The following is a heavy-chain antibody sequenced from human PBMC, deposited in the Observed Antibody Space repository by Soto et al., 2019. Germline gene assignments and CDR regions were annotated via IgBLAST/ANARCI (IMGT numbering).Heavy chain of an antibody. D-gene: IGHD6-13*01. J-gene: IGHJ3*02. V-gene: IGHV3-66*01. CDR2: IYSGGST. CDR3: ARDLIAAAGTAAFDI. CDR1: GFTVSSNC. Sequence: EVQLVESGGGLVQPGGSLRLSCAASGFTVSSNCMSWVRQAPGKGLEWVAVIYSGGSTYYADSVKGRFTISRDNSKNTLYLQMNSLRAEDTAVYYCARDLIAAAGTAAFDIWGQGTMVTVSS.